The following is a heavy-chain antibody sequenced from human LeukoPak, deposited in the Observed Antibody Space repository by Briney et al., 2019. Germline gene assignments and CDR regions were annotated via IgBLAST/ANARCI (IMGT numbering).Heavy chain of an antibody. CDR1: GGSFSGYY. CDR2: ISSSSSYI. D-gene: IGHD3-22*01. CDR3: ARDQADSSGYYYVSYYYYYMDV. V-gene: IGHV3-21*01. Sequence: ETLSLTCAVYGGSFSGYYWSWIRQPPGKGLEWVSSISSSSSYIYYADSVKGRFTISRDNAKNSLYLQMNSLRAEDTAVYYCARDQADSSGYYYVSYYYYYMDVWGKGTTVTVSS. J-gene: IGHJ6*03.